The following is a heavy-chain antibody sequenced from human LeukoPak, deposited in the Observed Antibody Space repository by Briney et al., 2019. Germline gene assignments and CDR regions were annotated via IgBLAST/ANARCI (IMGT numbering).Heavy chain of an antibody. CDR2: IWYDGSNK. D-gene: IGHD6-25*01. CDR3: ARESAGYFDY. J-gene: IGHJ4*02. Sequence: GRSLRLSCAAFGFTFSSYGMHWVRQAPGTGLEWAAVIWYDGSNKYYADSVKRRLTISRDNSKNTLYLQLNSLRAEETAVYYCARESAGYFDYWGQGTLVTVSS. CDR1: GFTFSSYG. V-gene: IGHV3-33*01.